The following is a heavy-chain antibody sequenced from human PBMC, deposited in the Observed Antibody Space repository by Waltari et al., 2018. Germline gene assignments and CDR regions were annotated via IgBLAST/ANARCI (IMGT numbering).Heavy chain of an antibody. CDR3: VRDLHPHDTFDV. Sequence: QVQLQESGPGLVRPSDTLSLTCSVSGVSITAFNWGWVRQSAGQGLEWVGRLYARGGTNYSPSLKSRVTFSADTSRNRFSLNLTSVTVADTATYYCVRDLHPHDTFDVWGPGTLVIVSS. CDR2: LYARGGT. CDR1: GVSITAFN. J-gene: IGHJ3*01. V-gene: IGHV4-4*07.